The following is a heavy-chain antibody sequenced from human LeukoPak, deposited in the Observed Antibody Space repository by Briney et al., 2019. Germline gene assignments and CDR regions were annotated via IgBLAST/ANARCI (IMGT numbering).Heavy chain of an antibody. CDR1: GYTFSSYF. Sequence: ASVKVSCKASGYTFSSYFMHWVRQAPGQGLEWMGIINPSDGSTSYARELQGRVTMTRDTSTGTVYMELSGLRSEDTAVYYCARVDVTYGLIDDYWGQGTLVTVS. J-gene: IGHJ4*02. D-gene: IGHD2-21*02. CDR2: INPSDGST. CDR3: ARVDVTYGLIDDY. V-gene: IGHV1-46*01.